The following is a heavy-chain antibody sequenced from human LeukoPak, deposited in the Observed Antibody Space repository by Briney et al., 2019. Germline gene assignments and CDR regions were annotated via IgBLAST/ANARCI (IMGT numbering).Heavy chain of an antibody. D-gene: IGHD3-16*01. J-gene: IGHJ4*02. CDR3: GSGPSIYEIDY. Sequence: PGGSLRLSCAVSGFTFSSYCMHWVRQTPGKGLVWVARIKSDGGSTYADSVKGRVTISRDNAKSTLYLQMNSLRAEDTAVYYCGSGPSIYEIDYWGQGTRVTVSS. CDR1: GFTFSSYC. CDR2: IKSDGGS. V-gene: IGHV3-74*03.